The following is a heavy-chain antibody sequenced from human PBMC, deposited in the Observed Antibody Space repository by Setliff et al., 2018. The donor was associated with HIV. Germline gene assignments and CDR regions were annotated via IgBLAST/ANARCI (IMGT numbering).Heavy chain of an antibody. CDR2: ISSSGSTI. V-gene: IGHV3-48*03. CDR1: GFTFSSYE. J-gene: IGHJ4*02. Sequence: GSLRLSCTASGFTFSSYEMNWVRQAPGKGLEWVSYISSSGSTIYYADSVKGRFTISRDNAKNSLYLQMNSLRAEDTAVYYCARDWAGIAVAGQFDYWGQGTLVTVSS. CDR3: ARDWAGIAVAGQFDY. D-gene: IGHD6-19*01.